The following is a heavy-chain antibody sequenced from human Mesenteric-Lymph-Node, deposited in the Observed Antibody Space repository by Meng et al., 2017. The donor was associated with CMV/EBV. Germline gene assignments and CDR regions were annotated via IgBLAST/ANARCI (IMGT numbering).Heavy chain of an antibody. CDR1: IGSINNYY. Sequence: SETLSLTCSVSIGSINNYYWAWVRQSPVKGLEWLGYVFYTGTTIYNPSFQSRVSISVDTSKNQFYLTLRSVTAADTALYFCARNPWENYFDYWGQGLQVTVS. CDR2: VFYTGTT. D-gene: IGHD1-26*01. J-gene: IGHJ4*02. V-gene: IGHV4-59*01. CDR3: ARNPWENYFDY.